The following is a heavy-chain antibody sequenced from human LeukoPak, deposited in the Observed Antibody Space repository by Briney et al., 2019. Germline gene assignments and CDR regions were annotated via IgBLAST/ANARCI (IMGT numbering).Heavy chain of an antibody. V-gene: IGHV4-4*07. J-gene: IGHJ3*02. CDR1: GGSISSYY. CDR3: ARGGYYDSSGYLLPGAFDI. D-gene: IGHD3-22*01. Sequence: SETLSLTCTVSGGSISSYYWSWIRQPAGKGLEWIGRIYTSGSTNYNPSLKSRVTMSVDTSKNQFSLKLSSVTAADTAVYYCARGGYYDSSGYLLPGAFDIWGQGTMVTVSS. CDR2: IYTSGST.